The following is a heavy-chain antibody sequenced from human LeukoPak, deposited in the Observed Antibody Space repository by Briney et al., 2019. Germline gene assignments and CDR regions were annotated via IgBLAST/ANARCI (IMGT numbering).Heavy chain of an antibody. CDR2: ISSSGSTI. V-gene: IGHV3-48*03. D-gene: IGHD3-9*01. J-gene: IGHJ4*02. CDR3: ARDGSVLRYFDWSNYDY. CDR1: GFTFSSYE. Sequence: GGSLRLSCAASGFTFSSYEMNWVRQAAGKGLEWVSYISSSGSTIYYADSVKGRFTISRDNAKNSLYLQMNSLRAEDTAVYYCARDGSVLRYFDWSNYDYWGQGTLVTVSS.